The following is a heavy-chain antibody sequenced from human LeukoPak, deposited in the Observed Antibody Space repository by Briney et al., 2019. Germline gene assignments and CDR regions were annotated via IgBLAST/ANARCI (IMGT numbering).Heavy chain of an antibody. CDR2: IRYDGSNK. V-gene: IGHV3-30*02. CDR3: AKGHGTRYLEWLSIEY. Sequence: PGGSLRLSCAASGFIFSSYGMHWVRQAPGKGLEWVAFIRYDGSNKNYADSVKGRFTISRGNSKNTVYLQMNSLRAEDTAVYYCAKGHGTRYLEWLSIEYWGQVTMVTVSS. D-gene: IGHD3-3*01. J-gene: IGHJ4*02. CDR1: GFIFSSYG.